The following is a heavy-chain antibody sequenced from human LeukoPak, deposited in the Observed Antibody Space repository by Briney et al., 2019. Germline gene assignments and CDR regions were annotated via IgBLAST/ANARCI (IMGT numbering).Heavy chain of an antibody. J-gene: IGHJ4*02. CDR1: GYTFTSYY. Sequence: EASVKVSCKASGYTFTSYYMHWVRQAPGQGLEWMGIINPSGGSTSYAQKFQGRVTMTRDMSTSTVYMELSSLRSEDTAVYYCARAEATTWYYGPYYFDYWGQGTLVTVSS. CDR3: ARAEATTWYYGPYYFDY. V-gene: IGHV1-46*01. CDR2: INPSGGST. D-gene: IGHD5-12*01.